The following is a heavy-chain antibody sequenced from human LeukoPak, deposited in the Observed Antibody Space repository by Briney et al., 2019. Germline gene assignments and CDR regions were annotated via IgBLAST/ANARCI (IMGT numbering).Heavy chain of an antibody. V-gene: IGHV4-61*01. D-gene: IGHD5-24*01. J-gene: IGHJ4*02. CDR1: GGSVSSGSYY. CDR2: IYYSGST. Sequence: PSETLSLTCTVSGGSVSSGSYYWSWIRQPPGKGLEWIGYIYYSGSTYYNPSLKSRVTISVDTSKNQFSLKLSSVTAADTAVYYCARVSAVDGYPNFDYWGQGTLVTVSS. CDR3: ARVSAVDGYPNFDY.